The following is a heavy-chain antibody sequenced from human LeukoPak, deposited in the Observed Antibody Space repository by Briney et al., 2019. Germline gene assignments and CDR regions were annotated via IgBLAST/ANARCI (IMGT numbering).Heavy chain of an antibody. V-gene: IGHV3-11*04. Sequence: PGGSLRLSCAASGFTLSDYYMSWVRQAPGKGLEWVSYISSSGSNIYYADSVKGRFTISRDNAKNSLYLQMNSLRAEDTAVYYCARVMYYYDSSGQTYYFDYWGQGTLVTVSS. CDR1: GFTLSDYY. CDR2: ISSSGSNI. D-gene: IGHD3-22*01. CDR3: ARVMYYYDSSGQTYYFDY. J-gene: IGHJ4*02.